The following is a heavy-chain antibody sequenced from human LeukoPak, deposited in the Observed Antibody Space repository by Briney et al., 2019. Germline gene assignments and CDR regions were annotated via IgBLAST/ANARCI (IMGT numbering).Heavy chain of an antibody. J-gene: IGHJ4*02. CDR3: ARDQEAFDY. CDR2: INPSGDST. V-gene: IGHV1-46*01. Sequence: ASVKVSCKTSGYTFTSYFMHWVRQAPGQGLEWMGIINPSGDSTSYAPKFQGRVTVTRDTSTSTVHMELSGLRSEDTAVYYCARDQEAFDYWGQGTLVTVSS. CDR1: GYTFTSYF.